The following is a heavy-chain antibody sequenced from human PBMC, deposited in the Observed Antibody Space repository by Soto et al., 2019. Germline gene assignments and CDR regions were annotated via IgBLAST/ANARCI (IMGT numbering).Heavy chain of an antibody. J-gene: IGHJ3*01. CDR2: ITNNGDTT. Sequence: ESGGALAQPGGSLRLSCVGSGFTFSIYALTWVRQAPGKGLEWVSLITNNGDTTFFGDSVKGRFSISRDNSKNTLYLQLENLRAEDPAVYYFAVSAGYGGAFDVWGQGTMVAVSS. CDR1: GFTFSIYA. CDR3: AVSAGYGGAFDV. V-gene: IGHV3-23*01. D-gene: IGHD5-12*01.